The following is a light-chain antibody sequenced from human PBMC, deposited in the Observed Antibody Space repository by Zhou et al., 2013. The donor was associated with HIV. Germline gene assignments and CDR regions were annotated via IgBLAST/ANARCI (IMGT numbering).Light chain of an antibody. Sequence: IQLTQSPSSLSASVGDRVTITCRASQGISSYLAWYQQKPGKAPKLLIYSASTLQSGVPSRFSGSGSGTEFTLTISSLQPEDFATYYCLQHNTYPRTFGQGTKVEIK. CDR2: SAS. J-gene: IGKJ1*01. CDR3: LQHNTYPRT. V-gene: IGKV1-9*01. CDR1: QGISSY.